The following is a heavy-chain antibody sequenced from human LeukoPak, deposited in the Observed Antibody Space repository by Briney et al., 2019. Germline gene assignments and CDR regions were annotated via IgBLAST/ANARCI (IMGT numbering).Heavy chain of an antibody. CDR3: TRVSGGIVGAHDY. CDR1: GYTFTSYA. Sequence: ASVNVSCKASGYTFTSYAMHWVRQAPGQRLECMGWINAGNGNTKYSQKFQGRVTITRDTSASTAYMELSSLRSEDTAVYYCTRVSGGIVGAHDYWGQGTLVTVSS. CDR2: INAGNGNT. V-gene: IGHV1-3*01. J-gene: IGHJ4*02. D-gene: IGHD1-26*01.